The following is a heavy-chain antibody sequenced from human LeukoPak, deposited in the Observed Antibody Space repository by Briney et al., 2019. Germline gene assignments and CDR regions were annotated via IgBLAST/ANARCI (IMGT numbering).Heavy chain of an antibody. J-gene: IGHJ6*03. CDR2: ISAYNGNT. V-gene: IGHV1-18*01. CDR1: GYTFTSYG. D-gene: IGHD3-3*01. Sequence: ASVKVSCKASGYTFTSYGISWVRQAPGQGLEWMGWISAYNGNTNYAQKLQGRVTMTTDTSTSTAYMELRSLRSDDTAVYYCARGYDFWSGYSPPWDYYYMDVWGKGTTVTVYS. CDR3: ARGYDFWSGYSPPWDYYYMDV.